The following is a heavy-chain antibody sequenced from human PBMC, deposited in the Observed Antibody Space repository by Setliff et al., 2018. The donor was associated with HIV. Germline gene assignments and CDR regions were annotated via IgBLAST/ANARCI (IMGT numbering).Heavy chain of an antibody. V-gene: IGHV1-8*03. CDR2: MNPKSGNT. Sequence: AASVKVSCKASGYTFTQSDINWVRQATGQSPERMGWMNPKSGNTGYKQTFQDRITITRETSINTIHMELKSLTSEDTAVYYCARSGPRDHDFWYDQSRRYFDLWGRGTLVTVSS. J-gene: IGHJ2*01. CDR1: GYTFTQSD. D-gene: IGHD3-3*01. CDR3: ARSGPRDHDFWYDQSRRYFDL.